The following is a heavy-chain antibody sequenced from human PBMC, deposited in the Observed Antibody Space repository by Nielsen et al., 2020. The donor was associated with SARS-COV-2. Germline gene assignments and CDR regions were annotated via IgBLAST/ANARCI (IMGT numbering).Heavy chain of an antibody. D-gene: IGHD3-3*01. J-gene: IGHJ5*02. V-gene: IGHV7-4-1*02. CDR1: GYTFTSYA. Sequence: ASVKISCKASGYTFTSYAMNWVRQAPGQGLEWMGWINTNTGNPTYAQGFTGRFVFSLDTSVSTAYLQISSLKAEDTAVYYCARNYDFWSGYRGGNWFDPWGQGTLVTVSS. CDR3: ARNYDFWSGYRGGNWFDP. CDR2: INTNTGNP.